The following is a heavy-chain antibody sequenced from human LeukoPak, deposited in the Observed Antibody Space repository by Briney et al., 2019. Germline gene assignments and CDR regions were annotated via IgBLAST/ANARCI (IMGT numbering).Heavy chain of an antibody. CDR1: GFTFSSYA. Sequence: GGSLRLSCEASGFTFSSYAMHWVRQAPGKGLEWVAVISYDGSNKYYADSVKGRFTISTDNSKNTLYLQMNSLRAEDTAVYYCARDPSIAMVRGVIGRFDYWGQGTLVTVSS. CDR2: ISYDGSNK. CDR3: ARDPSIAMVRGVIGRFDY. D-gene: IGHD3-10*01. V-gene: IGHV3-30*04. J-gene: IGHJ4*02.